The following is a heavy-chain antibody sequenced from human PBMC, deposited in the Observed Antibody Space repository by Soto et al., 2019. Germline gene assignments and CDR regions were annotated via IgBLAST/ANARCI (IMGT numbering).Heavy chain of an antibody. V-gene: IGHV4-39*01. D-gene: IGHD6-19*01. CDR1: GGSISSGSFY. Sequence: QLQLQESGPGLVKPSETLSLTCTVSGGSISSGSFYWGWIRQPPGKGLEWIRSIYYTRNTYYNPSRKSRVTLSVDSSKNQFSLKLSSVTAADTAVYYCARHWEQWLGYIDYWGQGTLVAVSS. CDR2: IYYTRNT. CDR3: ARHWEQWLGYIDY. J-gene: IGHJ4*02.